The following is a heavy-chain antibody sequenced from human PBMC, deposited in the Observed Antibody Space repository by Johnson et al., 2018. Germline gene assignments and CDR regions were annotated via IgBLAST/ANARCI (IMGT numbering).Heavy chain of an antibody. V-gene: IGHV3-49*05. Sequence: VQLVESGGGFVNPGRSLRLFCTASGFTFRDYAMSWFRQAPGKGLEWLAFIRSEVWRGAMEYAASGKGRFTVSRDDSPSGAYLQMNSRKTEATAVYYCARVDDILTGYGQSKWTYYYMDVWGKGTTVTVSS. D-gene: IGHD3-9*01. CDR2: IRSEVWRGAM. CDR3: ARVDDILTGYGQSKWTYYYMDV. CDR1: GFTFRDYA. J-gene: IGHJ6*03.